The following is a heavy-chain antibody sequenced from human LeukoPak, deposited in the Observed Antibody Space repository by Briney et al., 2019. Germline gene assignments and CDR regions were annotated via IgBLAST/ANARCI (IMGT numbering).Heavy chain of an antibody. V-gene: IGHV1-18*01. CDR3: ARRSSSWYDDNHFDY. J-gene: IGHJ4*02. CDR2: ISAYNGNT. Sequence: GASVKVSCKASGYTFTSYGISWVRQAPGQGLEWMGWISAYNGNTNYAQKLQGRVTMTTDTSTSTAYMELRSLRSDDTAVYYCARRSSSWYDDNHFDYWGQGTLVTVSS. CDR1: GYTFTSYG. D-gene: IGHD6-13*01.